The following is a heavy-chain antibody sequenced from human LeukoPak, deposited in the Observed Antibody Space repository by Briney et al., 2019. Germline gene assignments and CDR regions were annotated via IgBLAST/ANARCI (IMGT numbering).Heavy chain of an antibody. CDR2: IYYSGST. J-gene: IGHJ4*02. V-gene: IGHV4-30-4*08. Sequence: SQTLSLTCTVSGGSISSGDYYWSWIRQPPGKGLEWIGYIYYSGSTYYNSSLKSRVTISVDTSKNQFSLKLSSVTAADTAVYYCARDHEERTFDYWGQGTLVTVSS. CDR3: ARDHEERTFDY. CDR1: GGSISSGDYY. D-gene: IGHD1-1*01.